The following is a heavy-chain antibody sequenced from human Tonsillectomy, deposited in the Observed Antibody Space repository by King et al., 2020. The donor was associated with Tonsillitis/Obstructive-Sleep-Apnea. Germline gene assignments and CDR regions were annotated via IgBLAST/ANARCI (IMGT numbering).Heavy chain of an antibody. Sequence: VQLVESGGGLVQPGGSLRLSCAASGFTSSDHYMDWVRQAPGKGLEWVGRTRNKAHSYTTEYAASVKGRFTISRDDSENSLYLQMNSLKTEDTAVYYCARVRTSSPVYNLDYWGQGTLVTVSS. D-gene: IGHD1-14*01. CDR3: ARVRTSSPVYNLDY. CDR1: GFTSSDHY. J-gene: IGHJ4*02. V-gene: IGHV3-72*01. CDR2: TRNKAHSYTT.